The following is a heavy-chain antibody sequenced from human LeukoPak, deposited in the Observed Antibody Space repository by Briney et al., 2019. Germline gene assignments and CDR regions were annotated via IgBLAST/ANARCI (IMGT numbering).Heavy chain of an antibody. D-gene: IGHD3-22*01. CDR2: ITSDGTDT. Sequence: GGSLRLSCEASGFTLSSSWMHWVRQAPGKGLVWVSRITSDGTDTKYADSVKGRFTISRDTAKNTLYLQMNSLRAEDTALYYCARERFHYDVWGQGTLVTVSS. J-gene: IGHJ4*02. V-gene: IGHV3-74*01. CDR3: ARERFHYDV. CDR1: GFTLSSSW.